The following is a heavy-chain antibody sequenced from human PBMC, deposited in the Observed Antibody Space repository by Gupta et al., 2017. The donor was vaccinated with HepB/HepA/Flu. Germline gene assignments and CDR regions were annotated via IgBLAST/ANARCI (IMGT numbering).Heavy chain of an antibody. V-gene: IGHV4-31*03. J-gene: IGHJ4*02. D-gene: IGHD1-1*01. CDR3: ARYNDNNDARDC. CDR2: IYDRGGA. Sequence: QVQLQESGPGLVKPAQTLSLTCSVSGGSISINNYYWSWIRQHPGKGLEWIGYIYDRGGAYYNPSLQRRMTISVDTSKNQFSLKVTSVTAADTAVYYGARYNDNNDARDCWGQGNLVTV. CDR1: GGSISINNYY.